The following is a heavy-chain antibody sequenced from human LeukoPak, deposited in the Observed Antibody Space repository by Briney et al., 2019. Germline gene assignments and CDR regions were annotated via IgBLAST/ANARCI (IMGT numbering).Heavy chain of an antibody. D-gene: IGHD6-19*01. CDR3: AKDRGLYSSGWYGGPFDY. J-gene: IGHJ4*02. V-gene: IGHV3-30*18. CDR2: ISYDGSNK. Sequence: PGGSLRLSCAASGFTFSSYGMHWVRQAPGKGLEWVAVISYDGSNKYYADSVKGRFTISRDNSKNTLYLQMNSLRAEDTAVYYCAKDRGLYSSGWYGGPFDYWGQGTLVTVSS. CDR1: GFTFSSYG.